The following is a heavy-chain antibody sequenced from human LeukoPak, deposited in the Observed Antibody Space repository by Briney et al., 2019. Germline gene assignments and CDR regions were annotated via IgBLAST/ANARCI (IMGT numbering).Heavy chain of an antibody. J-gene: IGHJ5*02. Sequence: GGSLRLSCAASGFTFSDYYMSWIRQAPGKGLEWVSYISSSGSTIYYADSVKGRFTISRDNAKNSLYLQMNSLRAEDTAVYYCAREVGGIAARENWFDPWGQGTLVTVSS. D-gene: IGHD6-6*01. CDR1: GFTFSDYY. CDR2: ISSSGSTI. V-gene: IGHV3-11*04. CDR3: AREVGGIAARENWFDP.